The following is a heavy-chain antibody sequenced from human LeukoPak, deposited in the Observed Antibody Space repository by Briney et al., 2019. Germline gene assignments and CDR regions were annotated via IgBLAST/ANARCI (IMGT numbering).Heavy chain of an antibody. CDR3: VKGRCSGSSCYGGDY. J-gene: IGHJ4*02. D-gene: IGHD2-2*01. CDR2: ITSNGGST. Sequence: PGGSLRLSCAASGFTFSSYAMSWVRQAPGKGLEWVSAITSNGGSTYYAGSVKGRFTISRDNSKNTLYLQMSSLRAEDTAVYYCVKGRCSGSSCYGGDYWGQGTLVTVSS. V-gene: IGHV3-64D*06. CDR1: GFTFSSYA.